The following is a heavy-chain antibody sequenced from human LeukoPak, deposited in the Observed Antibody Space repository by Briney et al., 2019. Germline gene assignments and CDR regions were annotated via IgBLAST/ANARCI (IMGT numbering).Heavy chain of an antibody. CDR2: INPNSGGT. Sequence: ASVKVSCKASGYTFTGYYMHWVRQAPGQGVAWMGWINPNSGGTNYAQKFQGRVTMTRDTSISTAYMELSRLRSDDTAVYYCARVLGPSLPSVHWGQGTLVTVSS. J-gene: IGHJ4*02. V-gene: IGHV1-2*02. D-gene: IGHD3-16*01. CDR3: ARVLGPSLPSVH. CDR1: GYTFTGYY.